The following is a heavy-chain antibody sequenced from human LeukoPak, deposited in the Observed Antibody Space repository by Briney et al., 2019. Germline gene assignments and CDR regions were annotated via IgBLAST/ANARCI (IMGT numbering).Heavy chain of an antibody. V-gene: IGHV3-30*18. CDR1: GFTFSSYA. D-gene: IGHD1-26*01. Sequence: GGSLRPSCAASGFTFSSYAMHWVRQAPGKGLEWVAVISYDGSNKYYTDSVKGRFSISRDNSKNTLYLQMNSLRAEDTAVYYCAKRNRWEVYFDYWGRGTLVTVSS. J-gene: IGHJ4*02. CDR2: ISYDGSNK. CDR3: AKRNRWEVYFDY.